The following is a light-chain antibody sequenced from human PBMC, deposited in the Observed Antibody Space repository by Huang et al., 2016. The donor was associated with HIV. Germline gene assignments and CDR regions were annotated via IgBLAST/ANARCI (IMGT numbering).Light chain of an antibody. J-gene: IGKJ1*01. V-gene: IGKV1-27*01. CDR1: QDIDAY. Sequence: DIQMTQSPSSLSASLGDRITISCRASQDIDAYLGWYQQRPGKVPNLLIYAASTLQTGVPSRFSGSGSGTNFTLTISSLQPEDVGSYYCQKDNNVPRTFGQGTKVEI. CDR2: AAS. CDR3: QKDNNVPRT.